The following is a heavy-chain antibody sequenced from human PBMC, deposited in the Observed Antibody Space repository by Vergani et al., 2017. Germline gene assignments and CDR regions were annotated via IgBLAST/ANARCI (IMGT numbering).Heavy chain of an antibody. J-gene: IGHJ4*02. CDR1: GFTFSGSA. Sequence: EVQLVESGGGLVQPGGSLKLSCAASGFTFSGSAMHWVRQASGKGLEWVGRIRSKANSYATAYAASVKGRFTISRDDSKNTLYLQMNSLRAEDTAVYYCAKDLGYYGSGSWSFDYWGQGTLVTVSS. V-gene: IGHV3-73*01. CDR3: AKDLGYYGSGSWSFDY. CDR2: IRSKANSYAT. D-gene: IGHD3-10*01.